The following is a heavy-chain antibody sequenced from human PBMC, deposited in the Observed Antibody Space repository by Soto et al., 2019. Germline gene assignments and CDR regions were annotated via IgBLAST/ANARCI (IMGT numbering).Heavy chain of an antibody. D-gene: IGHD3-3*01. CDR1: GYTFTSYG. CDR2: ISAYNGNT. J-gene: IGHJ4*02. V-gene: IGHV1-18*01. Sequence: ASVKVSCKASGYTFTSYGISWVRQAPGQGLEWMGWISAYNGNTNYAQKLQGRVTMTTDTSTSTAYMELRSLRSDDTAVYYCAREGFDDFWSGYYQPITYFDYWGQGTLVTVSS. CDR3: AREGFDDFWSGYYQPITYFDY.